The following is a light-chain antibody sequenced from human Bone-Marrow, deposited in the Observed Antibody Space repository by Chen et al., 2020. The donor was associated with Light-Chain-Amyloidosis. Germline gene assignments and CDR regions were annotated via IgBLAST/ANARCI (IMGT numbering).Light chain of an antibody. CDR3: QSADSSGTYEVI. V-gene: IGLV3-25*03. J-gene: IGLJ2*01. Sequence: SYELTQPPSVSVSPGQTSLITCSGDDFPTKYAYWYQQKPGQAPVLVIHRDTERPSGISERFYGSSSGTTATLTISGVQAEDKADYHCQSADSSGTYEVIFGGGTKLTVL. CDR2: RDT. CDR1: DFPTKY.